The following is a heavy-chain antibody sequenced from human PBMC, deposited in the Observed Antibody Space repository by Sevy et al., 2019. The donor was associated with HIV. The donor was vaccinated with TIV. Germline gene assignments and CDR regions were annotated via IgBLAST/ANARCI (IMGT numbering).Heavy chain of an antibody. D-gene: IGHD2-2*01. CDR1: GYSVTSHG. J-gene: IGHJ4*02. Sequence: ASVKVSCKASGYSVTSHGISWVRQAPGQGLEWMGWISTLNVNTNNAQKFQGRVTMTTDTSTSTAYMELRSLRSDDTAVYYCARDDCSSLSCHGSLLYWGQGTLVTVSS. CDR2: ISTLNVNT. CDR3: ARDDCSSLSCHGSLLY. V-gene: IGHV1-18*01.